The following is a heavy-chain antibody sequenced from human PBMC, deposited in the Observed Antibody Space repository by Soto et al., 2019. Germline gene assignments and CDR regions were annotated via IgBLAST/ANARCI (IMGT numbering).Heavy chain of an antibody. V-gene: IGHV4-31*03. CDR2: IYYTGST. CDR3: AKDKQWLAPGAEYFQH. CDR1: GGSISSPGYY. J-gene: IGHJ1*01. Sequence: SETLSLTCTVSGGSISSPGYYWNWIRQHPGKGLEWIGDIYYTGSTRYNPSLKGRVSIPVDMSKNQFSLKLSSVTAADTAVYYCAKDKQWLAPGAEYFQHWGQGTLVTVSS. D-gene: IGHD6-19*01.